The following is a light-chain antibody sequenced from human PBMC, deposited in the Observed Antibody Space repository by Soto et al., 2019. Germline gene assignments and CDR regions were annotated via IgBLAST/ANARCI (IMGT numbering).Light chain of an antibody. V-gene: IGLV1-40*01. CDR2: GNS. Sequence: QSVLTPPPSVSGAPGQRVTISCTGSSSNIGAGYDVHWYQQLPGTAPKLLIYGNSNRPSGVPDRFSGSKSGTSASLAITGLQAEDEADYYCQSYDSSLSGSYVFGTGTKVPVL. CDR1: SSNIGAGYD. J-gene: IGLJ1*01. CDR3: QSYDSSLSGSYV.